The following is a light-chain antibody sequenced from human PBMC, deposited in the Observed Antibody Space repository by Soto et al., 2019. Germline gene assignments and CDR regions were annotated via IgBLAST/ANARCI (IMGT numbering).Light chain of an antibody. Sequence: QSALAQPASVSGSLGQSITISCTGTSSDVGGYNSVSWYRQYPGKAPKLIIFDVTDRPSGISTRFSGSKSGNTASLTISGLQAEDEAVFYCTSYTSSSTTVFGTGTKLTVL. CDR2: DVT. V-gene: IGLV2-14*01. CDR3: TSYTSSSTTV. J-gene: IGLJ1*01. CDR1: SSDVGGYNS.